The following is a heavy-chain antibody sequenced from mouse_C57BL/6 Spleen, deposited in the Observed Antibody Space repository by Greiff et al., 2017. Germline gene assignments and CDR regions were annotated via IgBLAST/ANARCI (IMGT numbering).Heavy chain of an antibody. Sequence: QVQLKQSGPGLVQPSQSLSITCTVSGFSLTSYGVHWVRQSPGKGLEWLGVLWSGGSTDYNAAFISRLSISKDNSKIQVFFKMNSLQADDTAIYYCARKESLYYDYVDYAMDYWGQGTSVTVSS. CDR2: LWSGGST. V-gene: IGHV2-2*01. CDR3: ARKESLYYDYVDYAMDY. CDR1: GFSLTSYG. J-gene: IGHJ4*01. D-gene: IGHD2-4*01.